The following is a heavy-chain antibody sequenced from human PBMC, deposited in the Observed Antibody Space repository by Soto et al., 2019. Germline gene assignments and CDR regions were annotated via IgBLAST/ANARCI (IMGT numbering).Heavy chain of an antibody. CDR3: ARRYGSAFDI. Sequence: SETLSLTCTVSGGSISSYYGSWIRQPPGKGLEWIGYIFYSGSTNYNPSLKSRVTISVDTSKNQFSLKLSSVTAADTAVYYCARRYGSAFDIWGHGTMVTVSS. D-gene: IGHD4-17*01. CDR2: IFYSGST. V-gene: IGHV4-59*01. CDR1: GGSISSYY. J-gene: IGHJ3*02.